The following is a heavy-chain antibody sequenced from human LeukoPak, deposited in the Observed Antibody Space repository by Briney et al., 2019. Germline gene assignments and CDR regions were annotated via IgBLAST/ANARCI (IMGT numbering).Heavy chain of an antibody. Sequence: GGSLRLSCAASGFTFSSYAMHWVRQAPGKGLEWVAVIAYDGSNKYYADSVKGRFTISRDNSKNTLYLQMNSLRAEDTAVYYCASAPPSYYSTWFDPWGQGTLVTVSS. V-gene: IGHV3-30-3*01. D-gene: IGHD2-2*01. CDR3: ASAPPSYYSTWFDP. CDR2: IAYDGSNK. J-gene: IGHJ5*02. CDR1: GFTFSSYA.